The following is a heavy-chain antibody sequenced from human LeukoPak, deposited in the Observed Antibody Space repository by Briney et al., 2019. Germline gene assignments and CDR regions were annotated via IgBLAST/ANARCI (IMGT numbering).Heavy chain of an antibody. D-gene: IGHD3-9*01. CDR1: GFPFSSYA. Sequence: PGGSLRLSCSAYGFPFSSYAMSWVRQAPGKGLGWVYAISGSGGRTSYADSVKRRFTISRNNSKNTVYMQMNILRAEDTAVYYCATTIVLTGYDQPGDYWGQGTLVTVSS. CDR2: ISGSGGRT. J-gene: IGHJ4*02. CDR3: ATTIVLTGYDQPGDY. V-gene: IGHV3-23*01.